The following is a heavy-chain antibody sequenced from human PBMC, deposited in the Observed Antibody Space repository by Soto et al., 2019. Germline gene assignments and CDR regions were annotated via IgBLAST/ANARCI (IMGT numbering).Heavy chain of an antibody. CDR2: ISSSSSYT. CDR1: GFTFSDYY. CDR3: ARVSGAMIVVVITTSYFDY. V-gene: IGHV3-11*05. D-gene: IGHD3-22*01. J-gene: IGHJ4*02. Sequence: GGSLRLSCAASGFTFSDYYMSWIRQAPGKGLEWVSYISSSSSYTNYADSVKGRFTISRDNAKNSLYLQMNSLRAEDTAVYYCARVSGAMIVVVITTSYFDYWGQGTLVTVSS.